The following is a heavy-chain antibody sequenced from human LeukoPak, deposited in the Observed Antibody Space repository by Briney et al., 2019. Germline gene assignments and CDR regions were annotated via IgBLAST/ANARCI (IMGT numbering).Heavy chain of an antibody. Sequence: PGGSLRLSCAASGFTFSSYWMTWVRQAPGKGLEWVASIKQDGNEKYYVDSVKGRFTISRDNARNSLYLQMSSLRDDDTAVYYCARVGAFRIYDYWGQGTLVTVSS. CDR1: GFTFSSYW. D-gene: IGHD3-3*02. V-gene: IGHV3-7*01. J-gene: IGHJ4*02. CDR3: ARVGAFRIYDY. CDR2: IKQDGNEK.